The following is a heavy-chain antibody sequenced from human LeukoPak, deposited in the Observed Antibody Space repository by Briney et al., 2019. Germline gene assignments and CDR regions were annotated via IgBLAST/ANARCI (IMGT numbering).Heavy chain of an antibody. J-gene: IGHJ4*02. CDR1: GFTFDDYG. CDR2: ISWNSGNI. V-gene: IGHV3-9*01. Sequence: GRSLRLSCAAFGFTFDDYGMHWVRRAPGKGLEWVSGISWNSGNIGYADSVKGRFTISRDNAKNSLYLQMNSLGAEDTAFYYCAKDKISGVRGALDYWGQGTLVTVSS. CDR3: AKDKISGVRGALDY. D-gene: IGHD3-10*01.